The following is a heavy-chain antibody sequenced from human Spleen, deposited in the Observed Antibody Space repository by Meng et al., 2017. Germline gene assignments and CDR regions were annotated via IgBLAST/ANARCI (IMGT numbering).Heavy chain of an antibody. Sequence: QGQLQQWGAGLLKPSETLSLTCVVSGGSFSDYYWSWIRQPPGKGLEWIGEINHSGSTNYNPSLESRATISVDTSXNNLSLKLRSVTAXXSAVXYCARGPTTMAHDFDYWGQGTLVTVSS. CDR2: INHSGST. V-gene: IGHV4-34*01. CDR1: GGSFSDYY. CDR3: ARGPTTMAHDFDY. D-gene: IGHD4-11*01. J-gene: IGHJ4*02.